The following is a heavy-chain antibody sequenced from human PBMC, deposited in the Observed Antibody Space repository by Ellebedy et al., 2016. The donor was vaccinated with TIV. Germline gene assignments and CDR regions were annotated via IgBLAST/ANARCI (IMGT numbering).Heavy chain of an antibody. CDR2: IYYSGST. Sequence: SETLSLTXTVSGGSISSSSYYWGWIRQPPGKGLEWIGSIYYSGSTYYNPSLKSRVTISVDTSKNQFSLKLSSVTAADTAVYYCVPEYYYDSSGYNAFDMWGQGTMVTVSS. J-gene: IGHJ3*02. D-gene: IGHD3-22*01. V-gene: IGHV4-39*01. CDR1: GGSISSSSYY. CDR3: VPEYYYDSSGYNAFDM.